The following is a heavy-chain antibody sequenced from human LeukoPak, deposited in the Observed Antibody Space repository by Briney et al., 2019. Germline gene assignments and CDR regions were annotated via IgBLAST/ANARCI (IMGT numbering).Heavy chain of an antibody. CDR3: ARAAWSIAAARYFQH. CDR1: GGSFSGYY. D-gene: IGHD6-13*01. Sequence: SETLSLTCAVYGGSFSGYYWSWIRQPPGKGLEWIGEINHSGSTNYNPSLKSRVTISVDTSKNQFSLKLSSVTAADTAVYCCARAAWSIAAARYFQHWGQGTLVTVSS. V-gene: IGHV4-34*01. CDR2: INHSGST. J-gene: IGHJ1*01.